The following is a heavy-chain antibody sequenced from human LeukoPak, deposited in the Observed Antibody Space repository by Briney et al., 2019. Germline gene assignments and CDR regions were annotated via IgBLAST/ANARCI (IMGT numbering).Heavy chain of an antibody. CDR3: ARDLRCSSTSCYNWFDP. Sequence: PGGSLRLSCAASGFTFSSYSMNWVRQAPGKGLEWVSSISSGSSYIYYADSVKGRFTISRDNAKNSLYLQMNSLRAEDTAIYYCARDLRCSSTSCYNWFDPWGQGTLVTVSS. CDR1: GFTFSSYS. D-gene: IGHD2-2*01. CDR2: ISSGSSYI. V-gene: IGHV3-21*01. J-gene: IGHJ5*02.